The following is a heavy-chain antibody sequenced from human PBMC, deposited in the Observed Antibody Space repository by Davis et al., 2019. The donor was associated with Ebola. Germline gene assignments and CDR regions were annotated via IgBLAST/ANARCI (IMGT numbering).Heavy chain of an antibody. CDR2: INHSGST. V-gene: IGHV4-34*01. CDR1: GGSFSGYS. D-gene: IGHD4-17*01. CDR3: ARRTVTTFFLIDY. Sequence: SETLSLTCAVYGGSFSGYSWSWIRQPPGKGLEWIGEINHSGSTNYNPSLMSRVTISVDTSKNQFSLNLRSVTAADTAFYYCARRTVTTFFLIDYWGQGTLVTVSS. J-gene: IGHJ4*02.